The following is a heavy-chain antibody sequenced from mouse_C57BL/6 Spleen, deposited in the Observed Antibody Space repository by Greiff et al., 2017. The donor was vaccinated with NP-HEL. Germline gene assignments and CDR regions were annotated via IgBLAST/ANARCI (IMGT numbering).Heavy chain of an antibody. CDR2: INPSNGGT. CDR1: GYTFTSYW. CDR3: ARKRQTGSFDY. D-gene: IGHD1-1*01. J-gene: IGHJ2*01. V-gene: IGHV1-53*01. Sequence: VQLHQSGTELVKPGASVKLSCKASGYTFTSYWMHWVKQRPGQGLEWIGNINPSNGGTNYNEKFKSKATLTVDKSSSTAYMQLSSLTSEDSAVYYCARKRQTGSFDYWGQGTTLTVSS.